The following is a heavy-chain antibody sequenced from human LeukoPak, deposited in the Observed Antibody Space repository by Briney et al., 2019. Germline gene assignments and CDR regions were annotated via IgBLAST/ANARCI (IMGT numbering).Heavy chain of an antibody. J-gene: IGHJ4*02. CDR3: AKDRDYYDSSGSLDY. D-gene: IGHD3-22*01. V-gene: IGHV3-23*01. CDR1: GFTFSSYA. CDR2: ISGSGGST. Sequence: GGSLRLSCAASGFTFSSYAMSWVRQAPGKGLEWVSAISGSGGSTYYADSGKGRFTISRDNSKNTVDLQRNSLRAEDTAVYYCAKDRDYYDSSGSLDYWGQGTLVTVSS.